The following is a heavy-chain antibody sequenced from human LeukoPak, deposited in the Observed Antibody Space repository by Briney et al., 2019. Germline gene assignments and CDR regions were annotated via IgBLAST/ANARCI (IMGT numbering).Heavy chain of an antibody. CDR1: GGTFSSYA. CDR3: ASGVVVVVAATRGDAFDI. D-gene: IGHD2-15*01. Sequence: VASVKVSCKAFGGTFSSYAISWVRQAPGQGLEWMGWINPNSGGTNYAQKFQGRVTMTRDTSISTAYMELSRLRSDDTAVYYCASGVVVVVAATRGDAFDIWGQGTMVTVSS. CDR2: INPNSGGT. V-gene: IGHV1-2*02. J-gene: IGHJ3*02.